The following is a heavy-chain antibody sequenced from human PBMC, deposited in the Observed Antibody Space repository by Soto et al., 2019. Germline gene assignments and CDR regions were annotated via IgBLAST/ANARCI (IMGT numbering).Heavy chain of an antibody. CDR1: GGTFSSYA. V-gene: IGHV1-69*12. Sequence: QVQLVQSGAEVKKPGSSVKVSCKASGGTFSSYAIDWVRQAPGQGLEWMGGIIPIFGTADYAQKFQGRVTPTADESTSTAYRELSSLRSEDTAVYYCARGQTGGGWGYYFDYWGQGTLVTVSS. CDR2: IIPIFGTA. D-gene: IGHD3-16*01. CDR3: ARGQTGGGWGYYFDY. J-gene: IGHJ4*02.